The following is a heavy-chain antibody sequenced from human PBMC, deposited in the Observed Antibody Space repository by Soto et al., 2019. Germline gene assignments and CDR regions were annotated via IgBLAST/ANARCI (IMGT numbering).Heavy chain of an antibody. CDR1: GGSISSYY. CDR2: SYNSGST. J-gene: IGHJ5*02. V-gene: IGHV4-59*08. Sequence: SEPLSLTCTVSGGSISSYYWSWIRQPQGKGLKKIGYSYNSGSTNYNHTLKSRVTISVDTSKNQFSLKLSSVSVVDTSLYYCASLLVTAHNWFGPWGQGTLVTVSS. D-gene: IGHD2-21*02. CDR3: ASLLVTAHNWFGP.